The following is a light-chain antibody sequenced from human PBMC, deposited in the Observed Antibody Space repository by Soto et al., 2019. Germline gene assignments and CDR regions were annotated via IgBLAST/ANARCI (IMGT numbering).Light chain of an antibody. Sequence: DIQMTQSPSTLSASVGDRVTITCRASQSISSLLAWYQQKPGKAPKLLIYKASSLESGVPSRFSGSGSVTEFTLTVSSLQPDDFDTYYCQQYTTYSRTFGQGTKVEIK. V-gene: IGKV1-5*03. CDR1: QSISSL. CDR3: QQYTTYSRT. CDR2: KAS. J-gene: IGKJ1*01.